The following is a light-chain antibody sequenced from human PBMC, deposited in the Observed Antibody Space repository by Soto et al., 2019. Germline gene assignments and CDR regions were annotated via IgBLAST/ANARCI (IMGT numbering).Light chain of an antibody. V-gene: IGLV3-21*02. CDR2: DDS. CDR3: QVWDGSSDHEEWV. J-gene: IGLJ3*02. Sequence: SYELTQPPSLSLAPGQTATITCGGNNIGSKSVHWYQHKPGQAPVLVVYDDSDRPSGIPERFSGSNSGNTAALTISMVEAGDEADYYCQVWDGSSDHEEWVFGGGTKLTVL. CDR1: NIGSKS.